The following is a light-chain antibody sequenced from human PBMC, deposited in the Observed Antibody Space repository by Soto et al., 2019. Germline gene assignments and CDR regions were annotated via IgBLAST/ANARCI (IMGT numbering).Light chain of an antibody. Sequence: ETVLTQSPDTLSVSPGDRATLSCRASQTVGNSLAWYQQKPGQAPSLLLHSASTRATGVPVRFSGSGFGTEFTLTISSLQSEDSAIYYCQQYNHWPPITFGPGTRLEN. V-gene: IGKV3-15*01. CDR3: QQYNHWPPIT. J-gene: IGKJ5*01. CDR1: QTVGNS. CDR2: SAS.